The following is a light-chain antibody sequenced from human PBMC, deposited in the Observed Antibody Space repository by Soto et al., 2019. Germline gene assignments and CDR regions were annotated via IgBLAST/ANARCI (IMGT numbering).Light chain of an antibody. CDR3: QQYGSSPAWT. CDR1: QIVSSSY. Sequence: DIVLTQSPVTLYLSPGERATLSCRASQIVSSSYLAWYQQRPGQAPRLLIYGASNRPTDIPDRFSGSGSGTDFTLTISRLEPEDFAVYYCQQYGSSPAWTFGQGTKVDIK. CDR2: GAS. J-gene: IGKJ1*01. V-gene: IGKV3-20*01.